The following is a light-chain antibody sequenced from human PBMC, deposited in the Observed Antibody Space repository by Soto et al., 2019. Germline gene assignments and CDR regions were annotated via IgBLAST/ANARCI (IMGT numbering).Light chain of an antibody. J-gene: IGKJ5*01. Sequence: SPPMGESVTITCRASQVISTSLAWYQVKPGKAPKLLIYAASTLESGVPSRFSATVSGTEFSLTITSLQPEDFATYYCQQLFDSPITFGQGTRLEIK. CDR3: QQLFDSPIT. V-gene: IGKV1-9*01. CDR2: AAS. CDR1: QVISTS.